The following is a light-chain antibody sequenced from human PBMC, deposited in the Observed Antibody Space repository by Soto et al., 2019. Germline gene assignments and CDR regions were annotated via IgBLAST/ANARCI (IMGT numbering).Light chain of an antibody. J-gene: IGKJ4*01. V-gene: IGKV3-20*01. CDR2: GAS. CDR3: QQYDSSPLT. CDR1: QSVSSSY. Sequence: EIVLTKSPGTLSLSPGERATLSCRASQSVSSSYLAWYQQKPGQAPRLLIYGASSRATGIQDRFSGSGSGTDFTLTISRLEPEDFAVYYCQQYDSSPLTFGGGTKVHFK.